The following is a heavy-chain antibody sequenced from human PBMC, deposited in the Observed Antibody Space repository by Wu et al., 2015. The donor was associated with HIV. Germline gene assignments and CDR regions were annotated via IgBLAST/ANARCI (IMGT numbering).Heavy chain of an antibody. D-gene: IGHD2-15*01. CDR1: GDGFTSYA. Sequence: QVHLVQFGGEVKKPGSSVKVTCKASGDGFTSYAVSWVRQAPGQGLEWMGWTNVNTGNTKYAPKFQGRVTMTRDTSITTAYMELSRLTSDDTAVYYCARDELFRVDDAFDMWGRGDEWSSSLQ. J-gene: IGHJ3*02. V-gene: IGHV1-2*02. CDR2: TNVNTGNT. CDR3: ARDELFRVDDAFDM.